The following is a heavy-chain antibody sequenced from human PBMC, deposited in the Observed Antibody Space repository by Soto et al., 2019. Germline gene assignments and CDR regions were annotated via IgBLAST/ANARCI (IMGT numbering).Heavy chain of an antibody. CDR1: GFTFSSYA. D-gene: IGHD6-13*01. J-gene: IGHJ4*02. V-gene: IGHV3-23*01. CDR3: AKDRAAAGLSCFDY. CDR2: ISGSGGRT. Sequence: EVQLLESGGGFIQPGGSLRLSCAASGFTFSSYAMSWVRQAPGKGLEWVSAISGSGGRTYYADSVKGRFTISRDNSKNTLYLQMNSLRAEDTAVYYCAKDRAAAGLSCFDYWGREPWSPSPQ.